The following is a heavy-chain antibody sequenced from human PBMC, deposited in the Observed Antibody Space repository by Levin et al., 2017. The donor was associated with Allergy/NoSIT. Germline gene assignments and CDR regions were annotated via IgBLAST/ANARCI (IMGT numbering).Heavy chain of an antibody. CDR1: GYTFSDYY. CDR2: ININPNSGGT. J-gene: IGHJ3*02. V-gene: IGHV1-2*02. CDR3: ARGGIHHGFDI. D-gene: IGHD1-26*01. Sequence: ASVKVSCLASGYTFSDYYIHWVRQAPGQGLEWMGWININPNSGGTVYAQKFRGRVTMTGDTSITTASMELSRLRADDTAVYYCARGGIHHGFDIWGQGTLVTVSP.